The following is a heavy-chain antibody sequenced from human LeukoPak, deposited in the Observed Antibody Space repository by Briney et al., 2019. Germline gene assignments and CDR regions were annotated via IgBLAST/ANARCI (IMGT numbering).Heavy chain of an antibody. Sequence: GGSLRLSCAASGFSFSSYWVHWVRQAPGKGLVWVSRINSDVSTTTYADSVKGRFTISRDNAKNTLYLQMNSLRAEDTAVYCCARRGAVANAFDIWGLGTMVTVSS. J-gene: IGHJ3*02. CDR2: INSDVSTT. V-gene: IGHV3-74*01. D-gene: IGHD6-19*01. CDR1: GFSFSSYW. CDR3: ARRGAVANAFDI.